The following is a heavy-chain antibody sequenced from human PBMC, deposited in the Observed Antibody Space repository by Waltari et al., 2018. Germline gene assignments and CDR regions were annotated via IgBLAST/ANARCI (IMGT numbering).Heavy chain of an antibody. V-gene: IGHV1-69*04. CDR1: GGTFSSYA. CDR3: ARNLPGVGASGGFDYYYYYMDV. Sequence: QVQLVQSGAEVKKPGSSVKVSCKASGGTFSSYAISWVRQAPGQGLEWMGGIIPILGIANDAQKCQGRVTITADESTSTAYMELSSLRSEDTAVYYCARNLPGVGASGGFDYYYYYMDVWGKGTTVTVSS. J-gene: IGHJ6*03. D-gene: IGHD1-26*01. CDR2: IIPILGIA.